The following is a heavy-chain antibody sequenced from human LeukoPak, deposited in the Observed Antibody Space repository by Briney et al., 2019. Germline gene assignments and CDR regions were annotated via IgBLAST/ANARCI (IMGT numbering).Heavy chain of an antibody. CDR1: GFTFSSYE. Sequence: PGGSLRLSCAASGFTFSSYEMNWVRQAPGKGLEWVSYISSGGSTIYYADSVKGRFTISRDNAMNSLYLQMNSLRAEDTAVYYCASPGRYSYGYFYYWGQGTLVTVSS. J-gene: IGHJ4*02. CDR3: ASPGRYSYGYFYY. D-gene: IGHD5-18*01. CDR2: ISSGGSTI. V-gene: IGHV3-48*03.